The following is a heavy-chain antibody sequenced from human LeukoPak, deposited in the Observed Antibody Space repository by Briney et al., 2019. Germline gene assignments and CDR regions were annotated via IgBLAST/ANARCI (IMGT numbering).Heavy chain of an antibody. CDR2: TSSDLNVK. Sequence: GGSLRLSCAASGFTFRNYVIHWVRQAPGKGLEWVAVTSSDLNVKLYADSVKGRFTISRDNSKNTLYLQMNSLRAEDTAVYYCARGSVAGILYYFDYWGQGTLVTVSS. CDR3: ARGSVAGILYYFDY. V-gene: IGHV3-30-3*01. CDR1: GFTFRNYV. D-gene: IGHD6-19*01. J-gene: IGHJ4*02.